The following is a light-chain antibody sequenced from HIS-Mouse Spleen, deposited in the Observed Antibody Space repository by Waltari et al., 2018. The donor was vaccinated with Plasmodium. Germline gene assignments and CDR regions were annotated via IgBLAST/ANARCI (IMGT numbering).Light chain of an antibody. CDR1: ALPKQY. V-gene: IGLV3-25*03. J-gene: IGLJ2*01. Sequence: SYELTQPPSVSVSPGQTARITCSGDALPKQYAYWYQQKPGQAPVRVLYKDSERPSGIPERFSGSSSGTTVTLTISGVQAEDEADYYCQSADSSGTYQVFGGGTKLTVL. CDR3: QSADSSGTYQV. CDR2: KDS.